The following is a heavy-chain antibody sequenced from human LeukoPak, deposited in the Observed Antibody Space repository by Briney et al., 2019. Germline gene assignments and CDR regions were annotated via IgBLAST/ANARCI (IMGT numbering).Heavy chain of an antibody. D-gene: IGHD5-18*01. CDR2: ISNSGDII. J-gene: IGHJ4*02. V-gene: IGHV3-48*03. CDR1: GFTFSGYE. Sequence: QSGGSLRLSCAASGFTFSGYEMNWVRQAPGKGLEWVSYISNSGDIIYYADSVKGRFTMSRDNAKNTLYLQMNSLRAEDTAVYYCARVPRGGAMVTFGLDYWSQGTLVTISS. CDR3: ARVPRGGAMVTFGLDY.